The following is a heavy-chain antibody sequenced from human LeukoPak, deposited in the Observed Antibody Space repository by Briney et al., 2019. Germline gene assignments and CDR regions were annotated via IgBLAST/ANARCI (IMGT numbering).Heavy chain of an antibody. J-gene: IGHJ5*02. Sequence: PSETLSLTCTVSGGSISSSSYYWGWIRQPPGKGLEWIGSIYYSGSTYYNPSLKSRVTISVDTSENQFSLKLRSVTAADTAVYYCARHEWGVTGTSFDPWGQGTLVTVSS. V-gene: IGHV4-39*01. D-gene: IGHD1-7*01. CDR2: IYYSGST. CDR3: ARHEWGVTGTSFDP. CDR1: GGSISSSSYY.